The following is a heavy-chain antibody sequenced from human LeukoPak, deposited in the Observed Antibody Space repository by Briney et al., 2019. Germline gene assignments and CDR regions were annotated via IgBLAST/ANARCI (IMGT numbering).Heavy chain of an antibody. J-gene: IGHJ4*02. CDR1: GFTFSTYW. CDR3: VRELRMSLTRNFFDH. Sequence: GGSLRLSCEASGFTFSTYWMHWVRQAPGRGLGWVSRISSEGSSTRYAESVKGRFTISRDNAKNTLYLQMNSLRAEDTAVYYCVRELRMSLTRNFFDHWGQGTLVTVSS. D-gene: IGHD2-15*01. V-gene: IGHV3-74*01. CDR2: ISSEGSST.